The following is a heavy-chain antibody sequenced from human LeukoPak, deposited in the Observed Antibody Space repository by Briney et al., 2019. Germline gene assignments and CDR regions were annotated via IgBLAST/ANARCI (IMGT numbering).Heavy chain of an antibody. J-gene: IGHJ6*04. Sequence: ASVKVSCKASGYTFTAYYIHWVRQAPGQGLEWMGWINPNSGGTNYAQKFQGRVTLTRDTSITTAYMELNRLRSDDTAVYYCAKARGLYRSSTSCYDCDVWGKGTTVTVSS. CDR3: AKARGLYRSSTSCYDCDV. V-gene: IGHV1-2*02. CDR1: GYTFTAYY. CDR2: INPNSGGT. D-gene: IGHD2-2*01.